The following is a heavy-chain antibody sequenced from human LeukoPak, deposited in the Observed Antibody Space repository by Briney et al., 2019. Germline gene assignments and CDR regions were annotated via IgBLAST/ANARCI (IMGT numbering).Heavy chain of an antibody. J-gene: IGHJ4*02. D-gene: IGHD3-22*01. CDR1: GGSISSDY. CDR3: ARLSGYSSGHYYSDY. Sequence: SETLSLTCTVSGGSISSDYWSWVRQPPGKGLEWIGYIYYRGSTNYNPSLKSRVTISVDTSKNQFSLKLSSVTAADTAVYYCARLSGYSSGHYYSDYWGQGTLVTVSS. V-gene: IGHV4-59*01. CDR2: IYYRGST.